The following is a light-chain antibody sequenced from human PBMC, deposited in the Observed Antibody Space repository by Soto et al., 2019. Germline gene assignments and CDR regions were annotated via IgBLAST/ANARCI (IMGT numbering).Light chain of an antibody. CDR2: LND. Sequence: QSVLTQPPSRSATPGQSVNISCSGSFSNIGDDAVNLYQQLPGAAPKLLIYLNDQRPSGVPDRFSGSQYGTSAFLAITGLESEDEADYYCAAWDDSLNVLFGTGNTVTVL. J-gene: IGLJ1*01. V-gene: IGLV1-44*01. CDR1: FSNIGDDA. CDR3: AAWDDSLNVL.